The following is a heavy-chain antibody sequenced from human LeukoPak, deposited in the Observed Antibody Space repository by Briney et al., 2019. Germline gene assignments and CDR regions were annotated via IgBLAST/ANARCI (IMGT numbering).Heavy chain of an antibody. D-gene: IGHD5-24*01. V-gene: IGHV3-48*04. CDR2: ISSSGSTI. J-gene: IGHJ4*02. Sequence: PGGSLRLSCAVSGFTVSSYGMTWVRQAPGKGLEWVSYISSSGSTIYYADSVKGRFTISRDNAKNSLYLQMNSLRAEDTAVYYCARIRWLQAFDYWGQGTLVTVSS. CDR1: GFTVSSYG. CDR3: ARIRWLQAFDY.